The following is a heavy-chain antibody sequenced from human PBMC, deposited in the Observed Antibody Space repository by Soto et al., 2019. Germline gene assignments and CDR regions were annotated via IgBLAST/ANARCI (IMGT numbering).Heavy chain of an antibody. CDR2: IFYSGSTTY. J-gene: IGHJ4*02. V-gene: IGHV4-59*11. Sequence: SETLSLTCTVSGGSISGHYWIWIRQPPGEGMEWIGYIFYSGSTTYNNNPTLKSRVSISVDTSKNQFYLRLSSVTAADTAVYYCARVGSSGWSPDYWGQGTLVTVSS. D-gene: IGHD6-19*01. CDR3: ARVGSSGWSPDY. CDR1: GGSISGHY.